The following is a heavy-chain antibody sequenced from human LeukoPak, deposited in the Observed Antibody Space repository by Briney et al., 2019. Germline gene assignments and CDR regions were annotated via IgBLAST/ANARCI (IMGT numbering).Heavy chain of an antibody. D-gene: IGHD6-19*01. CDR1: GYRFTNYW. CDR2: INPADGYT. Sequence: GESLKISCKGSGYRFTNYWIGWVRQMPGKGLEWMGIINPADGYTRYSPSFQGQVTISTDTSIFTAYLQWSRLKASDTAIYYCARPHDTGVGASGSGWSYFDFWGQGTLITVSS. CDR3: ARPHDTGVGASGSGWSYFDF. V-gene: IGHV5-51*01. J-gene: IGHJ4*02.